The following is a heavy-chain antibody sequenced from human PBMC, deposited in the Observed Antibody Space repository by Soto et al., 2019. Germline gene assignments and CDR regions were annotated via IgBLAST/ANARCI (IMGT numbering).Heavy chain of an antibody. J-gene: IGHJ5*02. Sequence: GGSLRLSCEASGFTFSNYAMNWVRQAPGKGLEWVSGITSTGGRTNYADSVKGRFTISRDNSKNTLYLQMNSLRAEDTALYYCAKDDYGGNSGWFDPWGQGTLVTVSS. CDR2: ITSTGGRT. D-gene: IGHD4-17*01. CDR3: AKDDYGGNSGWFDP. CDR1: GFTFSNYA. V-gene: IGHV3-23*01.